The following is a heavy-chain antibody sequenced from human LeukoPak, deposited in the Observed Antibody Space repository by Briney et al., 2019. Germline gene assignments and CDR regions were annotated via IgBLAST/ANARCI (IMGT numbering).Heavy chain of an antibody. Sequence: GASVKVSCKASGYTFTSYDINWVRQATGQGLEWMGWISAYNGNTNYAQKLQGRVTMTTDTSTSTAYMELRSLRSDDTAVYYCASIAVAGPSPTFDYWGQGTLVTVSS. D-gene: IGHD6-19*01. CDR1: GYTFTSYD. CDR2: ISAYNGNT. V-gene: IGHV1-18*01. J-gene: IGHJ4*02. CDR3: ASIAVAGPSPTFDY.